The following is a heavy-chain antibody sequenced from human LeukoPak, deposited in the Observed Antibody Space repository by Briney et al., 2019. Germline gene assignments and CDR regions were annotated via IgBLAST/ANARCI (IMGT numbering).Heavy chain of an antibody. CDR2: IYYSGST. CDR1: GGSISSYY. CDR3: AREGGSTAAFDY. D-gene: IGHD2-15*01. J-gene: IGHJ4*02. Sequence: SETLSLTCTVSGGSISSYYWSWIRQPPGKGLEWIGYIYYSGSTNYNPSLKSRVTISVDTSKNQFSLKLSSVTAADTAVYYCAREGGSTAAFDYWGQGTLVTVSS. V-gene: IGHV4-59*01.